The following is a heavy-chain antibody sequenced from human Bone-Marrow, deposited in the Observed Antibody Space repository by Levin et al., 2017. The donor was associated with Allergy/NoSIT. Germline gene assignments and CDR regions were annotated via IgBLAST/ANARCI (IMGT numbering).Heavy chain of an antibody. Sequence: GESLKISCAASGFTFSTYNMNWVRQAPGKGLEWVSSISSRTFYTYYADSVKGRFTMSRDNAKNSLYLQMNSLRVEDTAVYYCAREGALGTTINFDYWGQGTLVTVSS. V-gene: IGHV3-21*01. CDR3: AREGALGTTINFDY. J-gene: IGHJ4*02. CDR2: ISSRTFYT. CDR1: GFTFSTYN. D-gene: IGHD1-26*01.